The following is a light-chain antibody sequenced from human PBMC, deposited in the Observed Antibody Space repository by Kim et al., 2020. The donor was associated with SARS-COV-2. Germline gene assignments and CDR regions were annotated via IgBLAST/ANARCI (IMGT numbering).Light chain of an antibody. V-gene: IGKV1-5*03. CDR3: QQYKTYWT. CDR2: KAS. Sequence: SASVRDKVTISCRASQTISDWLAWFQQKPGKAPKLLMYKASTLESGIPSRFSGSGSGTDFTLTISNLQPDDFAIYYCQQYKTYWTFGQGTKVEIK. J-gene: IGKJ1*01. CDR1: QTISDW.